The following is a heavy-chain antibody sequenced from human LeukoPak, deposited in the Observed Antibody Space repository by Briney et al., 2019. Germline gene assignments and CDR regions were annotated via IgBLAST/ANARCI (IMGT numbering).Heavy chain of an antibody. Sequence: SETLSLTCTVSGGSISSSSYYWSWIRQPPGKGLEWIGYIYYSGSTNYNPSLKSRVTISVDTSKNQFSLKLSSVTAADTAVYYCARDRNGNWFDPWGQGTLVTVSS. V-gene: IGHV4-61*01. CDR3: ARDRNGNWFDP. J-gene: IGHJ5*02. CDR2: IYYSGST. CDR1: GGSISSSSYY. D-gene: IGHD1-14*01.